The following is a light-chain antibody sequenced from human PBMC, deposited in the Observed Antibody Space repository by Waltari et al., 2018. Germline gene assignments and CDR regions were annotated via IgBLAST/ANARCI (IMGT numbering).Light chain of an antibody. Sequence: LTQSPGTLSLSPGERATLSCRATQSISRYLAWYQQKPGQAPRLLIYGASTRATGIPDRFSGSASGTGFSLTISGLEPEDSAVYYCQHHFRLPATFGQGTKVEIK. J-gene: IGKJ1*01. CDR1: QSISRY. CDR2: GAS. V-gene: IGKV3-20*01. CDR3: QHHFRLPAT.